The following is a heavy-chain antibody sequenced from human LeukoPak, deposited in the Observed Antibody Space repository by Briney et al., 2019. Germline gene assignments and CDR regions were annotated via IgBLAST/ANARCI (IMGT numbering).Heavy chain of an antibody. V-gene: IGHV4-4*02. Sequence: SETLSLTCGVSGGSITNTNYWTWARQSPGKGLEWIGEVNLQGSTNYNPSLMGRVAISVDTSENHISLQLTSVTAADTAVYYCAREGGPYRPLDYSGQGTLVTVSS. CDR3: AREGGPYRPLDY. J-gene: IGHJ4*02. CDR1: GGSITNTNY. CDR2: VNLQGST.